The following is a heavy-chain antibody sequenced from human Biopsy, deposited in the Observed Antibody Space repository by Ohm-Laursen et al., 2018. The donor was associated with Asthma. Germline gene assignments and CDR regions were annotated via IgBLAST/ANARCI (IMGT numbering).Heavy chain of an antibody. CDR1: GGTFSNYP. CDR3: ASSGGNYGFYGMDV. Sequence: SSVKVSCKASGGTFSNYPFTWVRQAPGQGLEWMGGIIPIFDTPNSAQKFQGRVTITADESTSTGYMELSSLRSEDTAVYYCASSGGNYGFYGMDVWGQGTTVTV. V-gene: IGHV1-69*01. J-gene: IGHJ6*02. D-gene: IGHD4-11*01. CDR2: IIPIFDTP.